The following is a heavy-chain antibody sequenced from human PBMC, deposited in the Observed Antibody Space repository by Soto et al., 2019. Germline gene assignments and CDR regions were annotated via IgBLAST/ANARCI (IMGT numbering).Heavy chain of an antibody. D-gene: IGHD6-19*01. CDR2: ISGSGGTT. V-gene: IGHV3-23*01. J-gene: IGHJ4*02. CDR1: GFTFNTYA. CDR3: AKATTNGGWFNPFDS. Sequence: GGSLRLSCAAAGFTFNTYAMTWVRQAPGKGLEWVSAISGSGGTTYYADSVKGRFTISRDNSRDTLFLQMNSLTADDTAVYYCAKATTNGGWFNPFDSWGQGALVTVS.